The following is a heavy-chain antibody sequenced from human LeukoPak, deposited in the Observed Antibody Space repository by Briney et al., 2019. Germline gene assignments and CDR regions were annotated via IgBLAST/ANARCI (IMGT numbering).Heavy chain of an antibody. CDR2: IDYSGST. CDR3: ARRRYCNSTSCWYYFDY. D-gene: IGHD2-2*01. Sequence: PSETLSLTCTVSGGSISSYYWSWIRQPPGKGLEWIGNIDYSGSTNYNPSLKSRVTISVDTSKNQFSLKVSSVTAADTAVYYCARRRYCNSTSCWYYFDYWGQGTLVTVSS. CDR1: GGSISSYY. J-gene: IGHJ4*02. V-gene: IGHV4-59*08.